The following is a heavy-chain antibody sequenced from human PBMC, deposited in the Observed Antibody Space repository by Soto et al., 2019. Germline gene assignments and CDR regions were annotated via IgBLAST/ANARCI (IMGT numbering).Heavy chain of an antibody. D-gene: IGHD3-10*01. CDR2: IFPRDSDT. V-gene: IGHV5-51*01. CDR3: ARIMVRGVITYSRDYHGMDV. CDR1: GYSFSNYW. J-gene: IGHJ6*02. Sequence: PGESLKISCKGSGYSFSNYWIGWVRQMPGKGLEWMGIIFPRDSDTRYSPPFQGQVTISADKSISTAYLQWSSLKASDTAMYYCARIMVRGVITYSRDYHGMDVWGQGTTVTVSS.